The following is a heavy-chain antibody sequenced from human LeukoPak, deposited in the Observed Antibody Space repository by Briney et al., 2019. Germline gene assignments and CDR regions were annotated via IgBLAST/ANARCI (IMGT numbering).Heavy chain of an antibody. CDR1: GGSISSGGSR. Sequence: SETLSLTCNVSGGSISSGGSRWSWIRQHPGKGLEWIGYIYYSGSTYYNPSLESRLTMSVDTSKNQLSLHLTSVTAADTAVYYCARDWGTYFDYWGQGTLVTVSS. D-gene: IGHD7-27*01. CDR3: ARDWGTYFDY. CDR2: IYYSGST. V-gene: IGHV4-31*03. J-gene: IGHJ4*02.